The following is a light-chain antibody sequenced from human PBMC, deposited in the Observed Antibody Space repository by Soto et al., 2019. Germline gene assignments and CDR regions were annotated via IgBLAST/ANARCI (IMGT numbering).Light chain of an antibody. J-gene: IGLJ2*01. CDR2: GVS. CDR3: CSYTSLSSVV. CDR1: SSDVGGYNH. V-gene: IGLV2-14*01. Sequence: QSALPQPASVSGSPGQSITISCTGTSSDVGGYNHVSWYQHPPGRAPKHILFGVSDRPSGVSHRFSGSKSGDTASLTISGLQAEDEADYYCCSYTSLSSVVFGGGTKVTVL.